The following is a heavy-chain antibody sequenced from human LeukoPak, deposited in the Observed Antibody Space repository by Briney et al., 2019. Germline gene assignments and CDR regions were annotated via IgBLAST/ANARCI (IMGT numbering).Heavy chain of an antibody. Sequence: PSETLSLTCAVYGGSFSGYYWSWIRQPPGKGLEWIGEINHSGSTNYNPSLKSRVTISVDTSKNQFSLKLSSVTAADTAVYYCARGRAYYDSSGYYYGYCGQGTLVTVSS. CDR3: ARGRAYYDSSGYYYGY. CDR1: GGSFSGYY. D-gene: IGHD3-22*01. J-gene: IGHJ4*02. CDR2: INHSGST. V-gene: IGHV4-34*01.